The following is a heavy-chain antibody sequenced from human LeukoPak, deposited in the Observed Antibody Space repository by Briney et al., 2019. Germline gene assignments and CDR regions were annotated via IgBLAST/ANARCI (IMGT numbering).Heavy chain of an antibody. CDR3: ARDAVDTANAV. CDR1: GFTFTTYW. D-gene: IGHD5-18*01. Sequence: GGSLRLSCAASGFTFTTYWMHWVRQAPGKGLVWVSHINSDGSITSYADSVKGRFTISRDNAKNTPYLQMNSLRAEDTAVYYCARDAVDTANAVWGQGTTVTVSS. CDR2: INSDGSIT. V-gene: IGHV3-74*01. J-gene: IGHJ6*02.